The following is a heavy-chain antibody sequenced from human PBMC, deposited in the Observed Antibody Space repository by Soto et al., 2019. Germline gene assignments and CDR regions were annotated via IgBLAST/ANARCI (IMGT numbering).Heavy chain of an antibody. D-gene: IGHD7-27*01. V-gene: IGHV3-23*01. Sequence: EVQLLESGGGLVQPGGSLRLSCAASGFTFSSYAMSWVRQAPGKGLEWVSAISGSGGSTYYADSVKGRFTISRDNSKNTFSLKITSRRAEDTAIYYCANSPLGKDAFDIGGQGKMFTVSS. CDR3: ANSPLGKDAFDI. CDR2: ISGSGGST. J-gene: IGHJ3*02. CDR1: GFTFSSYA.